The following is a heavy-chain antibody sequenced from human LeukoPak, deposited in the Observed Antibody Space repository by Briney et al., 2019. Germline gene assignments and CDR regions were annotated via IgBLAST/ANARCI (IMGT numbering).Heavy chain of an antibody. CDR1: GGSFSGYY. Sequence: PSETLSLTCAVYGGSFSGYYWSWIRQPPGKGLEWIGYIYYSGSTYYNPSLKSRVTISVDTSKNQFSLKLSSVTAADTAVYYCARQPRSYGDYFDYWGQGTLVTVSS. V-gene: IGHV4-59*04. CDR2: IYYSGST. D-gene: IGHD1-26*01. J-gene: IGHJ4*02. CDR3: ARQPRSYGDYFDY.